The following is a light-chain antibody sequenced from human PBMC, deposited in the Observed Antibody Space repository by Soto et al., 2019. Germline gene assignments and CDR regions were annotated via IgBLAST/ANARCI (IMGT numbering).Light chain of an antibody. CDR2: EVS. Sequence: QSALTQPASVSGSPGQSIIISCTGTSSDVGGYNYVSWYQHHPGKAPKLMIYEVSNRLSGVSNRFSGSKSGNTASLTISGLQGEDEADYYCSSYTTTTTLEVFGTGTQLTVL. V-gene: IGLV2-14*01. J-gene: IGLJ6*01. CDR3: SSYTTTTTLEV. CDR1: SSDVGGYNY.